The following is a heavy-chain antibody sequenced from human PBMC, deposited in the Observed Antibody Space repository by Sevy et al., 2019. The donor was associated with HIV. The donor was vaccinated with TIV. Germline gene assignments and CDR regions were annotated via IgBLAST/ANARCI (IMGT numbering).Heavy chain of an antibody. CDR3: AKDNSGILWFTNAFDI. CDR1: GFTFDDYA. J-gene: IGHJ3*02. V-gene: IGHV3-9*01. D-gene: IGHD3-10*01. Sequence: GGSLRLSCAASGFTFDDYAMHWVRQAPGKGLEWVSGISWNSGSIGYADSVKGRFTISRDNAKNSLYLQMNSLRAEDTALYYCAKDNSGILWFTNAFDIWGQGTMVTVSS. CDR2: ISWNSGSI.